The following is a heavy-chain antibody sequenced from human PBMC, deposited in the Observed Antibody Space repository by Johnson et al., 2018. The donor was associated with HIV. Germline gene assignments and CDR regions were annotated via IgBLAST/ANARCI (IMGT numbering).Heavy chain of an antibody. Sequence: QVQLVESGGGVVQPWRSLRLSCAASGFTFSRYAMHWVRRAPGKGLEWMAIISYDGSNKYYADSVKGRITISRDNSKNTLYLQMNSLRLDDTAVYYCARGGLLGYCSSTSCAKDAFDIWGQGTMVTVSS. D-gene: IGHD2-2*01. CDR1: GFTFSRYA. J-gene: IGHJ3*02. CDR2: ISYDGSNK. CDR3: ARGGLLGYCSSTSCAKDAFDI. V-gene: IGHV3-30-3*01.